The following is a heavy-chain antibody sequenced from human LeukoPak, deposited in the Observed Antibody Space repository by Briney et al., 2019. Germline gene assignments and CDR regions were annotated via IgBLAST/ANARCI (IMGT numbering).Heavy chain of an antibody. CDR1: GYSISSGYY. Sequence: SETLSLTCTVSGYSISSGYYWGWIRQPPGKGLEWIGYIHYSGSSNYNPSLKSRVTISLDTSKNQFSLKLSSVTAADTAVYYCARGAAATYWGQGTLVTVSS. CDR2: IHYSGSS. V-gene: IGHV4-61*01. CDR3: ARGAAATY. J-gene: IGHJ4*02. D-gene: IGHD6-13*01.